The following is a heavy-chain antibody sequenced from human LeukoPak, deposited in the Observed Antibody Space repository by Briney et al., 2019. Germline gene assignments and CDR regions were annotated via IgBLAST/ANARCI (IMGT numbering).Heavy chain of an antibody. CDR1: GVSVSSSSYY. CDR3: ARDRKYSSGWYDY. Sequence: PSVTLSLTATVSGVSVSSSSYYWGWIRQPPGKGLEWIGSIYYTKSAYYNPSLKSRATISVDTSKIQFSLKLSSVTAADSAVYYCARDRKYSSGWYDYWGQGTLVTVSS. CDR2: IYYTKSA. V-gene: IGHV4-39*07. D-gene: IGHD6-19*01. J-gene: IGHJ4*02.